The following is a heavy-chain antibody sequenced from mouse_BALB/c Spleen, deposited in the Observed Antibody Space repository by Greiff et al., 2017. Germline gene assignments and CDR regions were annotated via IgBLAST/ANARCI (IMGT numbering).Heavy chain of an antibody. V-gene: IGHV1-69*02. CDR2: IDPSDSET. CDR1: GYTFTSYW. Sequence: QVQLKQPGAELVKPGAPVKLSCKASGYTFTSYWMNWVKQRPGRGLEWIGRIDPSDSETHYNQKFKDKATLTVDKSSSTAYIQLSSLTSEDSAVYYCATGYGYDVGYWGQGTTLTVSS. D-gene: IGHD2-2*01. CDR3: ATGYGYDVGY. J-gene: IGHJ2*01.